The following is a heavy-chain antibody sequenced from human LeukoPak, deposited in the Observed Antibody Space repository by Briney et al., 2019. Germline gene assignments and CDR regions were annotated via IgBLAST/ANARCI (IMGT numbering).Heavy chain of an antibody. CDR1: GYTFTSYG. V-gene: IGHV1-18*01. Sequence: ASVKVSCKASGYTFTSYGISWVRQAPGQGLEWMGWISAYNGNTNYAQKLQGRVTMTTDTSTSTAYMELRSLRSDDTAVYYCARVYYGSGSDWFDPWGREPWSPSPQ. D-gene: IGHD3-10*01. CDR2: ISAYNGNT. J-gene: IGHJ5*02. CDR3: ARVYYGSGSDWFDP.